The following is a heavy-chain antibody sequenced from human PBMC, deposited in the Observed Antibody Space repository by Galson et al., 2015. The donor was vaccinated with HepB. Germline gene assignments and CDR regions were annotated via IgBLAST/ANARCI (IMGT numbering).Heavy chain of an antibody. CDR1: GHSFTSYW. J-gene: IGHJ4*02. Sequence: QSGAEVKKPGESLKISCKGSGHSFTSYWIGWVRQMPGKGLEWMGIIYPGDSDTRYSPSFQGQVTISADKSISTAYLQWSSLKASDTAMYYCARHALNAFIAAAPVDYWGQGTLVTVSS. V-gene: IGHV5-51*01. D-gene: IGHD6-13*01. CDR2: IYPGDSDT. CDR3: ARHALNAFIAAAPVDY.